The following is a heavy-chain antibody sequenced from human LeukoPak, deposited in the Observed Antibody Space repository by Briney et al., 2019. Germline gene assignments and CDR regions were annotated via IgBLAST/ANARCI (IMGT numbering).Heavy chain of an antibody. Sequence: PGGSLRLSCAASGFTFSSYSMNWVCQAPGKGLEWVSSISSSSSYIYYADSVKGRFTISRDNAKNSLYLQMNSLRAEDTAVYYCAEQWLVSFGAFDIWGQGTMVTVSS. D-gene: IGHD6-19*01. CDR2: ISSSSSYI. V-gene: IGHV3-21*01. CDR1: GFTFSSYS. J-gene: IGHJ3*02. CDR3: AEQWLVSFGAFDI.